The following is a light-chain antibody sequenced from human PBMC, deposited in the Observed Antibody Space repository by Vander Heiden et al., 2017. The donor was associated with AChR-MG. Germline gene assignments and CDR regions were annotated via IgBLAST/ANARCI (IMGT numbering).Light chain of an antibody. V-gene: IGKV3-20*01. CDR3: QQYGTSLN. CDR1: QSISSSY. Sequence: EIVLTQSPGTLSLSPGERATLSCRASQSISSSYLAWYQQKPGQAPSLLIYRASSRATGIPDRFSGSGSGTVFTLTISRLEPEDFAVYYCQQYGTSLNVGGGTKVAIK. J-gene: IGKJ4*01. CDR2: RAS.